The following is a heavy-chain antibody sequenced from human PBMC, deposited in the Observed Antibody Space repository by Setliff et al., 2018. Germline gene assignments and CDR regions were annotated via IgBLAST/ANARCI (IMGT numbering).Heavy chain of an antibody. J-gene: IGHJ2*01. CDR1: GGSISSSSYY. V-gene: IGHV4-39*01. D-gene: IGHD7-27*01. CDR2: IYYSGST. Sequence: SETLSLTCTVSGGSISSSSYYWGWIRQPPGKGLEWIGSIYYSGSTYYNPSLKSRVTISVDTSKNQFSLKLSSVTAAGTAVYYCARLKSRNWGLWYFDLWGRGTLVTVSS. CDR3: ARLKSRNWGLWYFDL.